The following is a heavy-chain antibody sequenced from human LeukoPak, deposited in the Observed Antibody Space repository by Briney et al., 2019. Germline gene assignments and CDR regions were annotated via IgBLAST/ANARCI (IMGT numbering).Heavy chain of an antibody. D-gene: IGHD1-26*01. CDR3: ASLDSDFTRLDY. Sequence: SETLSLTCTVSGGSISSGGYYWSWIRQPPGKGLEWIGYIYRYGSTYYNPSLKSRVTISVDTSKNQFSLKLSSVTAADTAVYYCASLDSDFTRLDYWGQGTLVTVSS. V-gene: IGHV4-30-2*01. CDR1: GGSISSGGYY. J-gene: IGHJ4*02. CDR2: IYRYGST.